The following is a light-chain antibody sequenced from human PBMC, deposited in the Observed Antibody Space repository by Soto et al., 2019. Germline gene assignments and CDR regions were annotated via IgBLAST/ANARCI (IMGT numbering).Light chain of an antibody. CDR1: QGIGND. V-gene: IGKV1-6*01. Sequence: AIQMTQSPSSLSASVGDRVTITCRASQGIGNDLGWYQQKPGKAPKLLIYAASSLQSGVPSRFSGSGSGTDFTLTISSLQPEDFAPYFCLQDYNYPVTFGQGTKLEIK. CDR3: LQDYNYPVT. CDR2: AAS. J-gene: IGKJ2*01.